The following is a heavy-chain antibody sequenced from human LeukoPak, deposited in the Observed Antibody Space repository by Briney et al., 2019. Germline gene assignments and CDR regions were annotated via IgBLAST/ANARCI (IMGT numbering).Heavy chain of an antibody. CDR3: ARGMYYYGSSGYSYSYYFDY. J-gene: IGHJ4*02. V-gene: IGHV4-30-2*01. CDR2: IYHSGST. CDR1: GGSISSGGYS. D-gene: IGHD3-22*01. Sequence: SETLSLTCAVSGGSISSGGYSWSWIRQPPGKGLEWIGYIYHSGSTYYNPSLKSRVTISVARSKNQFSLKLSSVTAADTAVYYCARGMYYYGSSGYSYSYYFDYWGQGTLVTVSS.